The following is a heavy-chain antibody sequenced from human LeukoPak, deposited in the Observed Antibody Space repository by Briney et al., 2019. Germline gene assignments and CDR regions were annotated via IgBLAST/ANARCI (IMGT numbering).Heavy chain of an antibody. CDR1: GYTLTELS. CDR2: FDPEDGET. V-gene: IGHV1-24*01. J-gene: IGHJ4*02. D-gene: IGHD6-19*01. Sequence: ASVKVSCKVSGYTLTELSMHWVRQAPGKGPEWMGGFDPEDGETIYAQKFQGRVTMTEDTSTDTAYMELSSLRSEDTAVYYCARGSRAVAGHAVDYWGQGTLVTVSS. CDR3: ARGSRAVAGHAVDY.